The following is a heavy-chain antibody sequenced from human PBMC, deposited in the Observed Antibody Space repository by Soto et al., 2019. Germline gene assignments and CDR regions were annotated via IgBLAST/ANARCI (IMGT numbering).Heavy chain of an antibody. CDR3: ARDRVVAGDYYYGMDV. D-gene: IGHD2-15*01. Sequence: SPTLSLTCAISGDGVSSISAAGNWFRQSSSRGLEWLGRTYYRSKWYNDYAVSVKSRITINPDTSKNQFSLQLNSVTPEDTAVYYCARDRVVAGDYYYGMDVWGQGTTVTVSS. CDR1: GDGVSSISAA. V-gene: IGHV6-1*01. J-gene: IGHJ6*02. CDR2: TYYRSKWYN.